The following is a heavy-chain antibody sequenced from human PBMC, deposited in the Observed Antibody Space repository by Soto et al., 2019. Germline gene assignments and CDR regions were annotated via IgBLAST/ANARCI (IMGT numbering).Heavy chain of an antibody. J-gene: IGHJ4*02. CDR2: INAGNGNT. CDR1: GYAFTSYA. D-gene: IGHD6-19*01. Sequence: ASVKVSCKASGYAFTSYAMHWVRQAPGQRLEWMGWINAGNGNTKYSQKFQGRVTITRDTSASTAYMELSSLRSEDTAVYYCARAPQQWLATHGGYFDYWGQGTLVTVSS. CDR3: ARAPQQWLATHGGYFDY. V-gene: IGHV1-3*01.